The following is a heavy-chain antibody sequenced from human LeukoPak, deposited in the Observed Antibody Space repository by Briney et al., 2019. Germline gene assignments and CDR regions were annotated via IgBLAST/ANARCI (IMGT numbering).Heavy chain of an antibody. CDR1: GNYW. CDR2: INSDGSWT. V-gene: IGHV3-74*01. D-gene: IGHD2-2*01. J-gene: IGHJ4*02. CDR3: VSFYETY. Sequence: GGSLRLSCAASGNYWIHWVRQAPGKGLVWVSHINSDGSWTGYADSVKGRFTISKDNAKNMVYLHMNSLRVDDTAVYYCVSFYETYWGRGTLVTV.